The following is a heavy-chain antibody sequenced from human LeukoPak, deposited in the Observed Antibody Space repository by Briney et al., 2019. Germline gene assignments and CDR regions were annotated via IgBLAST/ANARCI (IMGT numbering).Heavy chain of an antibody. D-gene: IGHD3-22*01. V-gene: IGHV1-18*01. CDR2: VCAYNGNT. J-gene: IGHJ4*02. Sequence: SVPVSCMASGYAFTSYGIIWVRPAPGQGVEGMGWVCAYNGNTNYEQKLQSSVTMPTDTSTSTAYMELRSLRSDDTAVYYCARDLHDYYDSSGYYRYYFDYWGQGTLVTVSS. CDR1: GYAFTSYG. CDR3: ARDLHDYYDSSGYYRYYFDY.